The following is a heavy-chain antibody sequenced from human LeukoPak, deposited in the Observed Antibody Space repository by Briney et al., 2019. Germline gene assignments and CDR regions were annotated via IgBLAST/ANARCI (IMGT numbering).Heavy chain of an antibody. CDR3: ARRNNSGWNYFDY. D-gene: IGHD6-19*01. CDR1: GGFISNYY. Sequence: SEPLSLTCTVSGGFISNYYGSWIRQPTGKELEGIGYIYYSGSTNYNPSLKSRVTISVDTSKNQFSLQLSSVTAADTAVYFCARRNNSGWNYFDYWGQGTLVTVSS. J-gene: IGHJ4*02. CDR2: IYYSGST. V-gene: IGHV4-59*08.